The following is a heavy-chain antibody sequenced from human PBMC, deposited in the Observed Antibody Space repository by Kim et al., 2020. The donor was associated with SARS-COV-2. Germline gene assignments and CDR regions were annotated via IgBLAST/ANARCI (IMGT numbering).Heavy chain of an antibody. V-gene: IGHV1-18*01. D-gene: IGHD3-9*01. J-gene: IGHJ4*02. Sequence: QKPQGRVTMTTDTSTSTAYMELRSLRSDDTAVYYCARDRRFDWLSTDFDYWGQGTLVTVSS. CDR3: ARDRRFDWLSTDFDY.